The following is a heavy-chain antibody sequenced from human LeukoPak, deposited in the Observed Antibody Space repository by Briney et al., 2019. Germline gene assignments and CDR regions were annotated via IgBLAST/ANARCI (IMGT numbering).Heavy chain of an antibody. J-gene: IGHJ4*02. V-gene: IGHV3-23*01. CDR3: AQGGVGYSYGSDSIDY. Sequence: PGGSLRLSCAASGFTFSSYAMSWLRQAPGKGLEWGSAISGSCGSTYYAASVKRRSTISSETSNTPLYLQINRLTAEATAVYYSAQGGVGYSYGSDSIDYWGPGTMVTASS. CDR2: ISGSCGST. CDR1: GFTFSSYA. D-gene: IGHD5-18*01.